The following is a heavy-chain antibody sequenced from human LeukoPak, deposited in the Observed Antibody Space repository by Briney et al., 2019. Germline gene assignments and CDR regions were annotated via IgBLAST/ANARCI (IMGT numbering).Heavy chain of an antibody. CDR1: GGSISSYY. D-gene: IGHD3-22*01. J-gene: IGHJ5*02. CDR2: IYYSGST. CDR3: AISPDYYDISGYYRNWFDP. V-gene: IGHV4-59*01. Sequence: SETLSLTCTVSGGSISSYYWSWIRQPPGKGLEWIGYIYYSGSTNYNPSLKSRVTISVDTSKNQFSLKLSSVTAADTAVYYCAISPDYYDISGYYRNWFDPWGQGTLVTVSS.